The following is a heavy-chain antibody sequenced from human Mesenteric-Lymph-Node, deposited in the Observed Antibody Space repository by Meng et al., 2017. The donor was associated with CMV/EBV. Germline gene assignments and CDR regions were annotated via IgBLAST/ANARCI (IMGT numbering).Heavy chain of an antibody. J-gene: IGHJ4*02. CDR3: ARGIVEREGQLVVDY. D-gene: IGHD6-13*01. V-gene: IGHV4-59*01. CDR2: IYYSGST. Sequence: SETLSLTCTVSGGSITSYYWSWIRQPPGKGLEWIGYIYYSGSTNYNPSLKSRVTISVDTSKNQFSLKLSSVTAADTAVYYCARGIVEREGQLVVDYWGQGTLVTVSS. CDR1: GGSITSYY.